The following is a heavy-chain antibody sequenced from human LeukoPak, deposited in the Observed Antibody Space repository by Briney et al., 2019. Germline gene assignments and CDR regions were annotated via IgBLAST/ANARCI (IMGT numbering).Heavy chain of an antibody. Sequence: SQTLSLTCAISGDSVSTNSVVWNWIRQSPSRGLEWLGRTYYRSKWYNDYAVSVKSRITINPDTSRNQFSLQLNSVTPEGTAVYYCARGVMDVWGQGTTVTVSS. CDR1: GDSVSTNSVV. CDR2: TYYRSKWYN. V-gene: IGHV6-1*01. CDR3: ARGVMDV. J-gene: IGHJ6*02.